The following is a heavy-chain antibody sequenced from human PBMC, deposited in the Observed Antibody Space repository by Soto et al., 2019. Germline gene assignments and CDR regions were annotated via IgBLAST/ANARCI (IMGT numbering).Heavy chain of an antibody. V-gene: IGHV4-38-2*02. Sequence: PSETLSLTCAASGYSISSGYYWGWIRQPPGKGLEWIGSIYHSGSTYYNPSLKSRVTISVDKSKNQFSLKLSSVTAADTAVYYCARDGHCSGGSCYSSKFDYWGQGTLVTVSS. CDR3: ARDGHCSGGSCYSSKFDY. J-gene: IGHJ4*02. D-gene: IGHD2-15*01. CDR2: IYHSGST. CDR1: GYSISSGYY.